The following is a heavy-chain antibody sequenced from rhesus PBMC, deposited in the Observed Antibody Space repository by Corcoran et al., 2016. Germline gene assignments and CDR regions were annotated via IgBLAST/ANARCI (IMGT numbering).Heavy chain of an antibody. CDR3: ARDGNYEDDYGYYSLFDY. J-gene: IGHJ4*01. V-gene: IGHV4-122*02. D-gene: IGHD3-9*01. Sequence: QVQLQESGPGLVKPSETLSLTRAVSGYSISSGYYWSWIRQPPGKGLEWFGYITYRGGPSYTPSLISRVTSSRDTSKNQFSLKLSSVTAADTAVYYCARDGNYEDDYGYYSLFDYWGQGVLVTVSS. CDR1: GYSISSGYY. CDR2: ITYRGGP.